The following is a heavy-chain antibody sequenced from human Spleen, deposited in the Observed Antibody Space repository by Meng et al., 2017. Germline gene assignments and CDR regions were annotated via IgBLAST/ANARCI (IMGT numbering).Heavy chain of an antibody. Sequence: QVQLEESGPGWVKPSGTLSLTCASSGGSISRSNWWSWVRQPPGKGLRWIGEIYHSESTNNNPSLKSRVTISVDTSMNQFSLKLSSVTAADTAVYYCARLTPAIDYWGQGTLVTVSS. CDR3: ARLTPAIDY. CDR1: GGSISRSNW. CDR2: IYHSEST. V-gene: IGHV4-4*02. J-gene: IGHJ4*02. D-gene: IGHD4-23*01.